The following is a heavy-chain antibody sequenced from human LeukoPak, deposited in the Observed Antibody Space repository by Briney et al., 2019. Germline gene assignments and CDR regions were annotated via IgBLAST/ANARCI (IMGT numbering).Heavy chain of an antibody. CDR1: GYTFTSYY. Sequence: ASVKVSCKASGYTFTSYYMHWVRQAPGQGLEWMGIINPSGGRTSYTQKFQGRVSMTRDMSTSTVYMELSSLRSEDTAVYYCARGPGEGGRSGYYYGKPEDPAEYYFDYWGQGTLVTVSS. CDR3: ARGPGEGGRSGYYYGKPEDPAEYYFDY. D-gene: IGHD3-22*01. V-gene: IGHV1-46*01. J-gene: IGHJ4*02. CDR2: INPSGGRT.